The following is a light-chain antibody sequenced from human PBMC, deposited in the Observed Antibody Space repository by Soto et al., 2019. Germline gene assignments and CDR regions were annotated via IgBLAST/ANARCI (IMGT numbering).Light chain of an antibody. CDR3: QQRSNWSLT. Sequence: EIVLTQSPATLSLSPGERATLSCRASQSVSSYLAWYRQKPGQAPRLLIYDASNRATGIPARFSGSGSGTDFTLTISSLEPEDFAVYYCQQRSNWSLTFGGGTKVDIK. CDR2: DAS. CDR1: QSVSSY. J-gene: IGKJ4*01. V-gene: IGKV3-11*01.